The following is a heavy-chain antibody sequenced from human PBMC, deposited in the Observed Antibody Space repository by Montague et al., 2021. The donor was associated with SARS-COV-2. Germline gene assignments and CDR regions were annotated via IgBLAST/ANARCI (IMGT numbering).Heavy chain of an antibody. D-gene: IGHD2-21*02. V-gene: IGHV4-39*01. CDR3: VRGRRGDFNPLDY. CDR1: DDSISSSSYY. CDR2: IYDSGST. Sequence: SETLSLTCTVSDDSISSSSYYWAWIRQPPGKGLEWIVSIYDSGSTYYNPSLKSPVTIAVATTKKQFTLNLRSAAAAATDVCYCVRGRRGDFNPLDYWGQGTLVTVSS. J-gene: IGHJ4*02.